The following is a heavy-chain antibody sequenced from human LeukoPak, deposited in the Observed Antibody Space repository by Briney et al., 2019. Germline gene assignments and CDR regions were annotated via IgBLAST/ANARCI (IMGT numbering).Heavy chain of an antibody. J-gene: IGHJ4*02. Sequence: ASVKVSCKASGYTFTSYYMHWVRQAPGQGLEWMGIINPSGGSTSYAQKFQGRVTMTRDTSTSTVYMELSSLRSEDTAVYYCARDSPISGSYYGGLGYWGQGTLSPSPQ. CDR3: ARDSPISGSYYGGLGY. CDR1: GYTFTSYY. CDR2: INPSGGST. V-gene: IGHV1-46*01. D-gene: IGHD1-26*01.